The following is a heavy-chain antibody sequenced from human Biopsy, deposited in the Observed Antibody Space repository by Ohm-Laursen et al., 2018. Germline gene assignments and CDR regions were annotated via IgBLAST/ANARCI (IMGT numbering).Heavy chain of an antibody. Sequence: GTLSLTCTVSDDSIRNFYWTWIRQPPGQGLEWIGHASYSGYTNYNPSFKGRVTISVDTSKNHFSLNLRSVTAADTAVYSCARLGNFWNAEDGLDLWGLGTMVTVSS. CDR2: ASYSGYT. V-gene: IGHV4-59*08. D-gene: IGHD3-3*01. CDR3: ARLGNFWNAEDGLDL. J-gene: IGHJ3*01. CDR1: DDSIRNFY.